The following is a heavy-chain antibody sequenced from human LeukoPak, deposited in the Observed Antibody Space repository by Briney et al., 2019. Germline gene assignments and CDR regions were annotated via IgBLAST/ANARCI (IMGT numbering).Heavy chain of an antibody. V-gene: IGHV4-34*01. J-gene: IGHJ5*02. CDR3: ARGKSSWLDNWFDP. CDR1: GGSFSTYY. CDR2: INYSGST. Sequence: SETLSLTCAVSGGSFSTYYWSWIRQPPGKGLEWIGQINYSGSTSYNPSLKSRVTISVDTSKNQFSLKLTSVTAADTAVYYCARGKSSWLDNWFDPWGQGTLVTVSS. D-gene: IGHD6-13*01.